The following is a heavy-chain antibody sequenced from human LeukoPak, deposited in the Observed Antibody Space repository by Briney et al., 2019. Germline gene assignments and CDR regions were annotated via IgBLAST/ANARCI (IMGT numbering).Heavy chain of an antibody. D-gene: IGHD6-19*01. CDR3: AKALDSSGWYFQASDY. V-gene: IGHV3-30*02. CDR2: IRPDGNNK. CDR1: GFTFSTSG. Sequence: GGSLRLSCAASGFTFSTSGMHWVRQAPGMGLEWVAFIRPDGNNKYYADSVKGRFTVSRDNSRNTLYLQMNSLRPEDTAIYYCAKALDSSGWYFQASDYWGQGTLVTVSS. J-gene: IGHJ4*02.